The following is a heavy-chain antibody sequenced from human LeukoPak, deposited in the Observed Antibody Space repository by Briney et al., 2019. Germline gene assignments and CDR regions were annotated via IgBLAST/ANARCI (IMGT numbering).Heavy chain of an antibody. Sequence: GGSLRLSCAASGFTFNNYAMTWVRQAPGKGLEWVSVINGGSGNSYYADSVKGRFTVSRDNSKNTLYLQMNSLRDEDTAVYYCAKGQGYNYGDSIDYWGQRTLVTVSS. D-gene: IGHD5-18*01. CDR1: GFTFNNYA. CDR3: AKGQGYNYGDSIDY. CDR2: INGGSGNS. V-gene: IGHV3-23*01. J-gene: IGHJ4*02.